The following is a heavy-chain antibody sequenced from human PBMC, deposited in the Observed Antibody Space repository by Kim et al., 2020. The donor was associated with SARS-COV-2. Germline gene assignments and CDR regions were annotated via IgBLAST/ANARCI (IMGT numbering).Heavy chain of an antibody. CDR1: GGPLSSGSYY. D-gene: IGHD3-3*01. J-gene: IGHJ4*02. CDR3: ARDTGSGYFFEDN. CDR2: IYYSGTT. V-gene: IGHV4-61*01. Sequence: SETLSLTCTVSGGPLSSGSYYWSWIRQPPGKGLEWIGYIYYSGTTNYNPSLKSRVTISVDTSKNQFSLKLSSVTAADRADYYCARDTGSGYFFEDNWGQGTMVTVSS.